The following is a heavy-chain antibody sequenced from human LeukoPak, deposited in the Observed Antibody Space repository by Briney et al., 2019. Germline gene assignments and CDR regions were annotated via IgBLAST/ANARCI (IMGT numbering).Heavy chain of an antibody. J-gene: IGHJ4*02. CDR2: IYHSGST. V-gene: IGHV4-30-2*01. Sequence: SETLSLTCAVSGGSISSGGYSWSWIRQPPGKGLEWIGYIYHSGSTYYNPSLKNRVTISVDTSKNQFSLKLSSVTAADTAVYYCARWDYYGSGSRRLDYWGQGTLVTVSS. CDR1: GGSISSGGYS. D-gene: IGHD3-10*01. CDR3: ARWDYYGSGSRRLDY.